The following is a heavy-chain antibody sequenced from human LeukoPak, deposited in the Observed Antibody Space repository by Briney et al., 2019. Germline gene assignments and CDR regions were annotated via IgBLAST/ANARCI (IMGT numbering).Heavy chain of an antibody. CDR1: GYTFTSYY. CDR2: INPSGGST. CDR3: ARGPGIAAAGPEGDY. Sequence: ASVKVSCKASGYTFTSYYMHWVRQAPGQGLEWMGIINPSGGSTSYAQKFQGRVTMTRDMSTSTVYMELSSLRSEDTAVYYCARGPGIAAAGPEGDYWGQGTLVTVSS. J-gene: IGHJ4*02. V-gene: IGHV1-46*01. D-gene: IGHD6-13*01.